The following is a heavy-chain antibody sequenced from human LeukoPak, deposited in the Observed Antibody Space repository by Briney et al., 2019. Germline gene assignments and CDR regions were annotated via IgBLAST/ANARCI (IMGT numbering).Heavy chain of an antibody. Sequence: GGSLRLSCAASGFTVSSNYMSWVRQAPGKGLEWVSVIYTGGSTYYADSVKGRFIISRDNSNNTLYLQMNSLRAEDTAVYFCAKDEEVTGTNLGLILDAFDIWGQGTMVTVSS. CDR1: GFTVSSNY. CDR3: AKDEEVTGTNLGLILDAFDI. V-gene: IGHV3-53*01. D-gene: IGHD1-20*01. J-gene: IGHJ3*02. CDR2: IYTGGST.